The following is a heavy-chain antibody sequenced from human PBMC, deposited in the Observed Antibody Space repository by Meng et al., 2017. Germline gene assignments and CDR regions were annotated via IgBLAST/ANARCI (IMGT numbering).Heavy chain of an antibody. CDR2: INHSGST. J-gene: IGHJ5*02. V-gene: IGHV4-34*01. D-gene: IGHD6-6*01. CDR3: ARRRGGSSDWFDP. CDR1: GVSFSGYD. Sequence: QVQLQEWGGGLLKPSETLSLTCAVYGVSFSGYDWSWIRQPPGKGLEWIGEINHSGSTNYNPSLKSRVTISVDTSKNQFSLKLSSVTAADTAVYYCARRRGGSSDWFDPWGQGTLVTVSS.